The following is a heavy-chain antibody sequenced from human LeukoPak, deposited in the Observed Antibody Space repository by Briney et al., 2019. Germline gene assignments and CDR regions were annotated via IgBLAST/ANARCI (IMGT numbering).Heavy chain of an antibody. J-gene: IGHJ4*02. CDR1: GFTFSSYG. CDR3: AKDAYYDFWSGYDY. Sequence: GGTLRLSCAASGFTFSSYGMSWVRQAPGKGLEWVSAISGSGGSTYYADSVKGRFTISRDNSKNTLYLQMNSLRAEDTAVYYCAKDAYYDFWSGYDYWGQGTLVTVSS. V-gene: IGHV3-23*01. CDR2: ISGSGGST. D-gene: IGHD3-3*01.